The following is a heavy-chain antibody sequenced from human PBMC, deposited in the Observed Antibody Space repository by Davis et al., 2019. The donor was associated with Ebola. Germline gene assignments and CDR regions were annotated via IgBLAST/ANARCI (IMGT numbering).Heavy chain of an antibody. D-gene: IGHD3-9*01. J-gene: IGHJ4*02. Sequence: GESLKISCAASGFTFSSYSMNWVRQAPGKGLEWVSALSSNSRGTYYADSVKGRFTISRDNAKNTLYLQMNSLRAEDTAVYYCASLAVYYDILTGYRNFDYWGQGTLVTVSS. V-gene: IGHV3-21*01. CDR3: ASLAVYYDILTGYRNFDY. CDR2: LSSNSRGT. CDR1: GFTFSSYS.